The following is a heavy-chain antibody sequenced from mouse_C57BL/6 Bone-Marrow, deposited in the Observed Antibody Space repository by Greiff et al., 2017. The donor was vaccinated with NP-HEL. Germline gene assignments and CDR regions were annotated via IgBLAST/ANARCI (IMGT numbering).Heavy chain of an antibody. J-gene: IGHJ3*01. D-gene: IGHD2-4*01. CDR3: ARIYYDYDALGD. CDR1: GFTFSSYA. Sequence: VQLKESGGGLVKPGGSLKLSCAASGFTFSSYAMSWVRQTPEKRLAWVATISDGGSYTYYPDNVKGRFTISRDNAKNNLYLQMSHLKSEDTAMYYCARIYYDYDALGDWGQGTLVTVSA. V-gene: IGHV5-4*01. CDR2: ISDGGSYT.